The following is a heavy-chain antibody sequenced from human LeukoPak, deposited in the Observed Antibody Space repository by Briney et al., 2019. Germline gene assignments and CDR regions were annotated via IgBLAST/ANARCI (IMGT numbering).Heavy chain of an antibody. V-gene: IGHV3-11*01. D-gene: IGHD3-16*01. CDR2: ISSSGSTI. CDR1: GFTFSDYY. CDR3: ARDTPWGSLMPYYYGMDV. J-gene: IGHJ6*02. Sequence: GGSLSLSCAASGFTFSDYYMSWIRQAPGKGLEWVSYISSSGSTIYYADSVKGRFTISRDNAKNSLYLQMNSLRAEDTAVYYCARDTPWGSLMPYYYGMDVWGQGTTVTVSS.